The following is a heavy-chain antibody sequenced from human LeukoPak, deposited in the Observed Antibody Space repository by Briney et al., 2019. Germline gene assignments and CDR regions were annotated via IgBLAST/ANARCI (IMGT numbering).Heavy chain of an antibody. CDR2: INHSGST. CDR1: GGSFSGYY. V-gene: IGHV4-34*01. CDR3: ARSFVLGYYYGMDV. D-gene: IGHD6-6*01. J-gene: IGHJ6*02. Sequence: PSETLSLTCAVYGGSFSGYYWSWIRQPPGKGLEWIGEINHSGSTNYNPSLKSRVTISVDTSKNQFSLKLSSVTAADTAVYYCARSFVLGYYYGMDVWGQGTTVTASS.